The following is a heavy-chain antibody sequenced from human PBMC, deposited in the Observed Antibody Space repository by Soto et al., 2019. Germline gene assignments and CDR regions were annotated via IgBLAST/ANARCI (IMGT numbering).Heavy chain of an antibody. CDR1: GFTFSSYG. J-gene: IGHJ4*02. D-gene: IGHD5-12*01. V-gene: IGHV3-30*18. CDR3: AKDRMDYSGYDTEGSSLDY. Sequence: PXESLSLSFAASGFTFSSYGMHWVRQAPGKGLEWVAVISYDGSNKYYADSVKGRFTISRDNSKNTLYLQMNSLRAEDTAVYYCAKDRMDYSGYDTEGSSLDYWGQGTLVTVSS. CDR2: ISYDGSNK.